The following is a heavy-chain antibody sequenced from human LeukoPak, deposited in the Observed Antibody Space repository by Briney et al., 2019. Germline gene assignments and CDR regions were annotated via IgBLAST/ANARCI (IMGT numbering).Heavy chain of an antibody. CDR1: GYSISSGYY. Sequence: SETLSLTCAVSGYSISSGYYWGWIRPPPGKGLEWIGSIYHSGSTYYNPSLKSRVTISVDTSKNQFSLKLSSVTAADTAVYYCASAGYCTNGVCSNLAINFDYWGQGTLVTVSS. V-gene: IGHV4-38-2*01. J-gene: IGHJ4*02. D-gene: IGHD2-8*01. CDR3: ASAGYCTNGVCSNLAINFDY. CDR2: IYHSGST.